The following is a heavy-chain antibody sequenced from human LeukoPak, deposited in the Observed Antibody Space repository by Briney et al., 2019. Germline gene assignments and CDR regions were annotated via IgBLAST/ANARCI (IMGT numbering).Heavy chain of an antibody. CDR2: ISSSSTFI. Sequence: PGGSLRLSCVASGFTFSSYDMNWVRQAPGKGLEWVSSISSSSTFIYYAHSVKGRFTISRDNAKNSLYLQMDSLRAEDTAVYYCARDGYSGYDSDNDYWGQGTLVTVSS. V-gene: IGHV3-21*01. CDR3: ARDGYSGYDSDNDY. D-gene: IGHD5-12*01. CDR1: GFTFSSYD. J-gene: IGHJ4*02.